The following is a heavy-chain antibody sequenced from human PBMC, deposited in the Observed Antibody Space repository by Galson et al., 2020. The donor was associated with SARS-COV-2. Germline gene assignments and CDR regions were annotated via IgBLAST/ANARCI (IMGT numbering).Heavy chain of an antibody. V-gene: IGHV3-30-3*01. CDR3: ARALGGSYYVGVDY. D-gene: IGHD1-26*01. J-gene: IGHJ4*02. Sequence: GESLKISCAASGFTFSSYAMHWVRQAPGKGLEWVAVISYDGSNKYYADSVKGRFTISRDNSKNTLYLQMNSLRVEDTAVYYCARALGGSYYVGVDYWGQGTLVTVSS. CDR2: ISYDGSNK. CDR1: GFTFSSYA.